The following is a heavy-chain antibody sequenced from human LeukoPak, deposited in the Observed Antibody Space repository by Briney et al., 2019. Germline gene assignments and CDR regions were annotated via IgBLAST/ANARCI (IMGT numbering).Heavy chain of an antibody. D-gene: IGHD6-6*01. J-gene: IGHJ6*02. CDR2: INHSGST. CDR3: ARVLSSSLYYYYGMDV. V-gene: IGHV4-34*01. CDR1: GGSFSGYY. Sequence: SETLSLTCAVYGGSFSGYYWSWIRQPPGKGLEWIGEINHSGSTNYNPSLKSRVTISVDTSKNQFSLKLSSVTAADTAVYYCARVLSSSLYYYYGMDVWGQGTTVTVSS.